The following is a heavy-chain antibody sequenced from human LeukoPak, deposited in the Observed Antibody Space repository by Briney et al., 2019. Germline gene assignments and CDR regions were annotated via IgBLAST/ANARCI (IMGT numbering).Heavy chain of an antibody. CDR1: GGSISSYY. D-gene: IGHD1-26*01. CDR2: VSYSGRN. Sequence: SETLSLTCTVSGGSISSYYWTWIRQPPGKGLECIGYVSYSGRNNHNPSLKSRVTISADTSKNQFSLKLGSVTAADTAVYYCARVGATDGYYFDYWGQGSLVTVSS. V-gene: IGHV4-59*08. J-gene: IGHJ4*02. CDR3: ARVGATDGYYFDY.